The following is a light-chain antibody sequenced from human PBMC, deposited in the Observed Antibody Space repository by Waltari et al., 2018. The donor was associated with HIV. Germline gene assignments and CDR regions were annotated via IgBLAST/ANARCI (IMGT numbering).Light chain of an antibody. J-gene: IGKJ3*01. V-gene: IGKV2-40*01. CDR2: TLS. Sequence: DIVLTQTPLPLPITPGEPASISCRSSQSLLDTFDGNTYLDWYLQKPGQSPRLLIYTLSSRASGVPDRFSGSGSGTNFTLKISSVEAEDVGIYFCMQRVEFPVTFGPGTKLNIK. CDR1: QSLLDTFDGNTY. CDR3: MQRVEFPVT.